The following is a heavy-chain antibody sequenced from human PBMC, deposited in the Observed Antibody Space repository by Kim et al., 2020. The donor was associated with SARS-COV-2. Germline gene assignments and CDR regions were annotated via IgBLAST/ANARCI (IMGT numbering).Heavy chain of an antibody. V-gene: IGHV3-30-3*01. CDR3: ARGQLVPKLPQFDY. D-gene: IGHD6-13*01. J-gene: IGHJ4*02. CDR2: ISYDGSNK. CDR1: GFTFSSYA. Sequence: GGSLRLSCAASGFTFSSYAMHWVRQAPGKGLEWVAVISYDGSNKYYADSVKGRFTISRDNSKNTLYLQMNSLRAEDTAVYYCARGQLVPKLPQFDYWGQGTLVTVSS.